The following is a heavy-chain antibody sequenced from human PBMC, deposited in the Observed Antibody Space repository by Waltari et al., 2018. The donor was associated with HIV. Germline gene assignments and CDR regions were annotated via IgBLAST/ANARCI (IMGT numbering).Heavy chain of an antibody. J-gene: IGHJ5*02. CDR2: LYTSGST. CDR3: ARGVVGGYDLGNNWFDP. V-gene: IGHV4-61*02. D-gene: IGHD5-12*01. Sequence: QLQESGPGLVKPSQTLSLTCTVSGGSISSGSYHWSWIRQPAGKGLEWVGRLYTSGSTDYNPSLKMRATISGDTSKNQFSLKLSSVTAADTAVYYCARGVVGGYDLGNNWFDPWGQGTLVTVSS. CDR1: GGSISSGSYH.